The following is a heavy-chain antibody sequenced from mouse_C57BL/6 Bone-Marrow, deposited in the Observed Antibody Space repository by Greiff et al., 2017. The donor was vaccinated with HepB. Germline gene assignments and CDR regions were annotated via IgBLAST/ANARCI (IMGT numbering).Heavy chain of an antibody. D-gene: IGHD2-2*01. Sequence: QVHVKQSGAELVRPGASVTLSCKASGYTFTDYEMHWVKQTPVHGLEWIGAIDPETGGTAYNQKFKGKAILTADKSSSTAYMELRSLTSEDSSVYYCTRSSTLVTAWYFDVWGTGTTVTVSS. CDR3: TRSSTLVTAWYFDV. CDR2: IDPETGGT. CDR1: GYTFTDYE. J-gene: IGHJ1*03. V-gene: IGHV1-15*01.